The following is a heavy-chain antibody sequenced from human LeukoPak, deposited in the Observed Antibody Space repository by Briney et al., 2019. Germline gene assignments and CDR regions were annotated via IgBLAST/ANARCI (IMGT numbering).Heavy chain of an antibody. V-gene: IGHV3-7*01. D-gene: IGHD1-26*01. CDR2: IKQDGSER. Sequence: GGSLRLSCAASGFNFRSHWMSWVRQAPGKGLEWVANIKQDGSERYYVDFVKGRFTISRDNAKSSLYLQMNSLRVEDTAVYYCARDQVGLSDAFDVWGQGTMVTVSS. J-gene: IGHJ3*01. CDR3: ARDQVGLSDAFDV. CDR1: GFNFRSHW.